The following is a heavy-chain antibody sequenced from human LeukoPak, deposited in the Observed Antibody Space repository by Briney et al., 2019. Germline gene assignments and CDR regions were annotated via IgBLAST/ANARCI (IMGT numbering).Heavy chain of an antibody. CDR3: ARGIVLLWFGDLPEGAFDI. Sequence: SETLSLTCTVSGGSISSSSYYWGWIRQPPGKGLEWIGSIYYSGSTYYNPSLKSRVTISVDTSKNQFSLKLSSVTVADTAVYYCARGIVLLWFGDLPEGAFDIWGQGTMVTVSS. J-gene: IGHJ3*02. CDR2: IYYSGST. V-gene: IGHV4-39*07. D-gene: IGHD3-10*01. CDR1: GGSISSSSYY.